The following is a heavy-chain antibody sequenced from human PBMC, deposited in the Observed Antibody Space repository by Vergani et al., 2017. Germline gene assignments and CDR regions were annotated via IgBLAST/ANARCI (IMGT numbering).Heavy chain of an antibody. Sequence: EVQLLESGGGLVQPGGSLSLSCAASGFTFSSYAMSWVRQAPGKGLEWVSAISGSGGSTYYADSVKGRFTISRDNSKNTLYLQMNSLRAEDTAVYYCAKCQGYGGKRSSDYWGQGTLVTVSS. J-gene: IGHJ4*02. D-gene: IGHD4-23*01. CDR1: GFTFSSYA. CDR2: ISGSGGST. V-gene: IGHV3-23*01. CDR3: AKCQGYGGKRSSDY.